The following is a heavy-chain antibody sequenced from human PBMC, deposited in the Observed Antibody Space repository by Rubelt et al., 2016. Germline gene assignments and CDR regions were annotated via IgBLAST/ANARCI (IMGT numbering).Heavy chain of an antibody. CDR2: ISSSSSFT. J-gene: IGHJ4*02. Sequence: EVQLVESGGGLAQPGGSLRLSCAVSGFTLSSHSMNWVRQAPGKGLEWVSYISSSSSFTNYADSVKGRFTISRDNAKNSLYLQMSSLRAEDTAVYYCAKVFDGGNSRPPYCWGQGALVAVSS. D-gene: IGHD4-23*01. CDR3: AKVFDGGNSRPPYC. V-gene: IGHV3-48*04. CDR1: GFTLSSHS.